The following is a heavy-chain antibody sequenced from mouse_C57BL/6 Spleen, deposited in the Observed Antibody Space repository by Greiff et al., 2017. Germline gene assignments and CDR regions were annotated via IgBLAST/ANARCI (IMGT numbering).Heavy chain of an antibody. CDR1: GYTFTSYW. V-gene: IGHV1-5*01. J-gene: IGHJ1*03. Sequence: VQLQQSGTVLARPGASVKMSCKTSGYTFTSYWMHWVKQRPGQGLEWIGAIYPGNSDTSYNQKFKGKAKLTAVTSASTAYMELSSLTNEDSAVYYCTGYYGSRGYFDVWGTGTTVTVSS. D-gene: IGHD1-1*01. CDR2: IYPGNSDT. CDR3: TGYYGSRGYFDV.